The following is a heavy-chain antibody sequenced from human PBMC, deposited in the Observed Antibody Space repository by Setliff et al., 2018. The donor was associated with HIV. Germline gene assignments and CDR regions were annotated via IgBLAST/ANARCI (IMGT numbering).Heavy chain of an antibody. CDR3: ASRPDGVTGYNYFYMDV. D-gene: IGHD4-17*01. CDR1: GGSFSGHY. CDR2: INDFRST. Sequence: SETLSLTCAVYGGSFSGHYWSWIRQPPGKGLEWIGEINDFRSTNYNPSLKTRVTISVDTSKKQFSLRLSSVTAADTAVYYCASRPDGVTGYNYFYMDVWGKGTTVPSP. J-gene: IGHJ6*03. V-gene: IGHV4-34*01.